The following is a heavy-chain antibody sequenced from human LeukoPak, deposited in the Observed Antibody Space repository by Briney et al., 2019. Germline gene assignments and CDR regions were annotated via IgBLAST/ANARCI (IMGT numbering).Heavy chain of an antibody. CDR2: INPNSGGT. D-gene: IGHD6-13*01. J-gene: IGHJ4*02. V-gene: IGHV1-2*02. CDR3: ARDGSSSPDVHFDY. CDR1: EYTFTGYY. Sequence: ASVKVSCKASEYTFTGYYMHWVRQAPGQGLEWMGWINPNSGGTNYAQKFQGRVTMTRDTSISTAYMELSRLRSDDTAVYYCARDGSSSPDVHFDYWGQGTLVTVSS.